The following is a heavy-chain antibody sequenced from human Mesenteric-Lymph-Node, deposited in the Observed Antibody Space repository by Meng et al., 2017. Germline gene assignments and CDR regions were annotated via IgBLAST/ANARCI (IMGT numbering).Heavy chain of an antibody. CDR2: IYYSGST. J-gene: IGHJ4*02. CDR3: ARNVPGTSAYYD. CDR1: GYSISSTNW. V-gene: IGHV4-28*01. D-gene: IGHD3-22*01. Sequence: QGQLQESGPGQVKPPDTLSLSCAVSGYSISSTNWWGWIRQPPGKGLEWIGYIYYSGSTSYNPSLKSRVTMSVDTSKNQFSLNLNSVTAVDTAVYYCARNVPGTSAYYDWGQGTLVTVSS.